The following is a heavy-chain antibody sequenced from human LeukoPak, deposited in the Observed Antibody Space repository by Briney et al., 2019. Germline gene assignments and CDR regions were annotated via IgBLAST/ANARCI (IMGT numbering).Heavy chain of an antibody. CDR3: ARDAGAPVGAHANYYYYMDV. CDR1: GFTFSSYG. J-gene: IGHJ6*03. D-gene: IGHD1-26*01. Sequence: PGGSLRLSCAASGFTFSSYGMHWVRQAPGKGLEWVAFIRYDGSNKYYADSVKGRFTISRDNSENTLYLQMNSLRAEDTALYYCARDAGAPVGAHANYYYYMDVWGKGTTVTVSS. CDR2: IRYDGSNK. V-gene: IGHV3-30*02.